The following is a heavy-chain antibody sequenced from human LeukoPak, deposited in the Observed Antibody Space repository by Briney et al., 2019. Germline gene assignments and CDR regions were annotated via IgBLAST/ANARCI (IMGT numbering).Heavy chain of an antibody. D-gene: IGHD5-18*01. V-gene: IGHV3-21*01. CDR2: ISSSSSYI. Sequence: GGTLRLSCAASGFTFSSYSMNWVRQAPGKGLEWVSSISSSSSYIYYADSVKGRFTISRDNAKNSLYLQMNSLRAEDTAVYYCARHLSGVTGYTYGRGIDYWGQGTLVTVSS. J-gene: IGHJ4*02. CDR1: GFTFSSYS. CDR3: ARHLSGVTGYTYGRGIDY.